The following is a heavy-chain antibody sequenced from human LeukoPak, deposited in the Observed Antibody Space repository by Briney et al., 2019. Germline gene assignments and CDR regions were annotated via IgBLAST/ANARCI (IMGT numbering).Heavy chain of an antibody. CDR1: GLTFSSYS. Sequence: GGSLRLSCAASGLTFSSYSMNWVRQAPGKGLEWVSSISSSSSYIYYADSVKGRFTISRDNAKNSLYLRMNSLRAEDTAVYYCARRTMGYCSSTSCFPLFDPWGQGTLVTVSS. J-gene: IGHJ5*02. V-gene: IGHV3-21*01. D-gene: IGHD2-2*01. CDR2: ISSSSSYI. CDR3: ARRTMGYCSSTSCFPLFDP.